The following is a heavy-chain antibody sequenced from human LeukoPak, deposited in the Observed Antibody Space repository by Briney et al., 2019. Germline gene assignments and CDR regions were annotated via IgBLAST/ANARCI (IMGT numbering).Heavy chain of an antibody. CDR1: GGSLTDSSFF. V-gene: IGHV4-39*01. CDR2: IYLDGRT. Sequence: PSETLSLTCTVSGGSLTDSSFFWGWIRQSPGAGLEWIGKIYLDGRTNYDPSLRNRVTISVDTSKNQFSLRLTSVTAADRAVYYCARGSAGVLGRLFDYWGQGTLVTVSS. D-gene: IGHD6-19*01. CDR3: ARGSAGVLGRLFDY. J-gene: IGHJ4*02.